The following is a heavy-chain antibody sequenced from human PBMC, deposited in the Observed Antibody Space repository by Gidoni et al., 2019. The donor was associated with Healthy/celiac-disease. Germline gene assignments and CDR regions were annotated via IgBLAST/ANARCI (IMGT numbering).Heavy chain of an antibody. J-gene: IGHJ4*02. CDR2: INHSGST. CDR1: GVSSGGYF. V-gene: IGHV4-34*01. Sequence: QVQLQQWGAGLLTPSETLSLTRAVYGVSSGGYFWSWIRQPPGKGLEWIGEINHSGSTNYNPSLKSRVTISVDTSKNQFSLKLSSVTAADTAVYYCARGDIRSGGSCRPFDYWGQGTLVTVSS. CDR3: ARGDIRSGGSCRPFDY. D-gene: IGHD2-15*01.